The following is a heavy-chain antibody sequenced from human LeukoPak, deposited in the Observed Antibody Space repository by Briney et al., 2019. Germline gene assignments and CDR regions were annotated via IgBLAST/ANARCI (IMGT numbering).Heavy chain of an antibody. D-gene: IGHD4-17*01. CDR3: AKDNVRDYDRMYYFDY. CDR2: ISGSGGRT. J-gene: IGHJ4*02. V-gene: IGHV3-23*01. Sequence: PGGSLRVSCAASGFSFSNYAMSWVRQAPGKGLEWVSGISGSGGRTYYTDSVKGRFTISRDNSKNTLYLQMDSLRAEDTAVYFCAKDNVRDYDRMYYFDYWGQGTLVTVSS. CDR1: GFSFSNYA.